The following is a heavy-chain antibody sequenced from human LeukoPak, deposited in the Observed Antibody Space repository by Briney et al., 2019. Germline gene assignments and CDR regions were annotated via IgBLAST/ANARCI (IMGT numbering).Heavy chain of an antibody. CDR2: IKQDGSVK. Sequence: GGSLRLSCEASGFTFTTYWMGWVRQAPGKGLEWVASIKQDGSVKYYVDSVKGRFTISRDNAKNTLYLQLNSLRAEDTAVYYCAREGSIAVAHDVFDIWGQGTMVTVSS. J-gene: IGHJ3*02. CDR3: AREGSIAVAHDVFDI. CDR1: GFTFTTYW. V-gene: IGHV3-7*01. D-gene: IGHD6-19*01.